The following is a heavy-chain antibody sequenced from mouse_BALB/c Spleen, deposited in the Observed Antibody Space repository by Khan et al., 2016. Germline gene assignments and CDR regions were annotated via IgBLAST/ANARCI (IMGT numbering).Heavy chain of an antibody. D-gene: IGHD2-14*01. Sequence: EVELVESGGGLVQPGGSRKLSCAASGFTFSSFGMHWVRQAPEKGLEWVAYISSGSSTIYYADTVKGRFTISRDNPKNTLFLKMTSLRSEDTAMYYCACYYRYGYAMDYWGQGTSVTVSS. CDR2: ISSGSSTI. J-gene: IGHJ4*01. CDR3: ACYYRYGYAMDY. CDR1: GFTFSSFG. V-gene: IGHV5-17*02.